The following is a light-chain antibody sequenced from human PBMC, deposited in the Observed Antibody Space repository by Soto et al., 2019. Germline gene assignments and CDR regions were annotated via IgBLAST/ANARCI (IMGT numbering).Light chain of an antibody. V-gene: IGKV1-27*01. CDR2: AAS. J-gene: IGKJ4*02. Sequence: DIQMTQSPSSLSASVGDRVTITCRAGQDINIYLAWYQQKPGKVPKLLISAASTLQSGVPSRFSGSGSGTDFTLTLSSLQPEDGATYYCQKYDGAPLTLGGGTNVGIK. CDR1: QDINIY. CDR3: QKYDGAPLT.